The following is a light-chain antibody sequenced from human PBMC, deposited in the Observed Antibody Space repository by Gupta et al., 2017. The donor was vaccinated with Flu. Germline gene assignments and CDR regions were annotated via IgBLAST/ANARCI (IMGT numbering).Light chain of an antibody. CDR1: NIEPKP. CDR2: DDS. V-gene: IGLV3-21*03. J-gene: IGLJ3*02. CDR3: QWWDSSGPRGV. Sequence: SYVLTQPPSVSVAPGKTARIACGGPNIEPKPVHWYQKKPGQAPVLGGYDDSDRPSGIPERFSGSNPGNTATLTISRVEVGDEADYYCQWWDSSGPRGVVGGGTKLTVL.